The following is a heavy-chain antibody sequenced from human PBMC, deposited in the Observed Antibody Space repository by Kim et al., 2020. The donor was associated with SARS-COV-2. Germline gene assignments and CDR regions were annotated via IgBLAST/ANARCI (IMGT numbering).Heavy chain of an antibody. V-gene: IGHV3-33*06. Sequence: GGSLRLSCAASGFTFSSYGMHWVRQAPGKGLEWVAVIWYDGSNKYYADSVKGRFTISRDNSKNTLYLQMNSLRAEDTAVYYCAKEVDIVATMIREEDYYYYGMDVWGQGTTVTVSS. D-gene: IGHD5-12*01. CDR1: GFTFSSYG. CDR2: IWYDGSNK. J-gene: IGHJ6*02. CDR3: AKEVDIVATMIREEDYYYYGMDV.